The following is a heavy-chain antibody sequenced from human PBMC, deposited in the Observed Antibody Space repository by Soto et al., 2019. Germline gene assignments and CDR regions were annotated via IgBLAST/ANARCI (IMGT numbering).Heavy chain of an antibody. CDR3: VRGQYYFDY. CDR2: ISYDGSNK. Sequence: QVQLVESGGGVVQPGRSLRLSCAASGFPFSSYGMHWVREAPGKGLEWVAVISYDGSNKYYADSVKGRFTISRDNSASTQYLQMNSLKPGDTALYYFVRGQYYFDYRGQGTLVTVSP. V-gene: IGHV3-30*03. CDR1: GFPFSSYG. D-gene: IGHD3-10*01. J-gene: IGHJ4*02.